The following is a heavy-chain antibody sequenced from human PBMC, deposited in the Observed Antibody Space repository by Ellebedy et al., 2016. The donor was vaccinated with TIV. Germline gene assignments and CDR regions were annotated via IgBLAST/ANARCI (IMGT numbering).Heavy chain of an antibody. CDR1: GYTFTDYG. V-gene: IGHV1-18*01. CDR2: ISAYDADT. Sequence: AALVKVSCKASGYTFTDYGITWVRQAPRQGLEWMGWISAYDADTNYAQNLQGRVTMTTDTSTSTAYMELRSLRSDDTAVYYCARGGWELLHLDYWGQGTLVTVSS. D-gene: IGHD1-26*01. CDR3: ARGGWELLHLDY. J-gene: IGHJ4*02.